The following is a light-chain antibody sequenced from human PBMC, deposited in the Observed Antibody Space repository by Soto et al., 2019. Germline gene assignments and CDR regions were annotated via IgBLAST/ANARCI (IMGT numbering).Light chain of an antibody. CDR3: QQRNSGPLT. V-gene: IGKV3-11*01. CDR1: QAVGKF. CDR2: EAS. Sequence: VLTQSPDTLSLSPGERATLSCRASQAVGKFLVWYNQKPGLSPSLVIYEASKRATDIPDRFSGSGSGTAFTLTINRLEPEDVGFDYWQQRNSGPLTFGVGTKVELK. J-gene: IGKJ4*01.